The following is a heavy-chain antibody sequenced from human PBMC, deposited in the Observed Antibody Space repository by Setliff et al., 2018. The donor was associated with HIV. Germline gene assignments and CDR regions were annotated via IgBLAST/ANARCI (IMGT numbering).Heavy chain of an antibody. Sequence: GASVKVSCKVSGGSFSSYAITWVRQAPGQGLEWLGGITPIFGIVTYAQRFQDRVTITTDESTSAAYMELSSLRSEDTAVYYCASPPRGYSFHYGLDVWGQGTTVTV. CDR2: ITPIFGIV. J-gene: IGHJ6*02. V-gene: IGHV1-69*05. CDR3: ASPPRGYSFHYGLDV. CDR1: GGSFSSYA. D-gene: IGHD6-25*01.